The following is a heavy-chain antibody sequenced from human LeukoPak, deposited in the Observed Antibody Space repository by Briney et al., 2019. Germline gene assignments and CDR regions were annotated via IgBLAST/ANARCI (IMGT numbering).Heavy chain of an antibody. J-gene: IGHJ4*02. CDR3: ASVAGSAGYGGSVPALNT. CDR1: GYAVAGHD. Sequence: ASVKVSCKASGYAVAGHDIYWVRRSPGQGLQWMGWMNPGRGHAGYAQNLQGRVTMTRNTTTNTAFIDLTNLRSEDTAVYYCASVAGSAGYGGSVPALNTWGQGTLVTVSS. D-gene: IGHD5-12*01. CDR2: MNPGRGHA. V-gene: IGHV1-8*01.